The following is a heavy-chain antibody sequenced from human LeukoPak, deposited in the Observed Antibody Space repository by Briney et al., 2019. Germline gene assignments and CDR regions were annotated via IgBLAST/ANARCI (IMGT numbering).Heavy chain of an antibody. CDR1: GGSISAYY. D-gene: IGHD3-3*01. V-gene: IGHV4-59*01. Sequence: SETLSLTCTVSGGSISAYYWSWIRQPPGKGLEWIGYIXXSGSTNYNPSLKSRVTISVDTSKNQFSLKLSSVTAADTAVYYCAXIDYXXWSGSXPXYYMDVWGKGTTVTVSS. CDR3: AXIDYXXWSGSXPXYYMDV. CDR2: IXXSGST. J-gene: IGHJ6*03.